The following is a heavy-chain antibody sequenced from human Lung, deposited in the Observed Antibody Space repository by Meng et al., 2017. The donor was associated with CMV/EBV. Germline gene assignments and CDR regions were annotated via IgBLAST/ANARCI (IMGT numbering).Heavy chain of an antibody. CDR3: ARGAYTVTSFAEGRFDP. D-gene: IGHD4-11*01. CDR1: GFTFSDYY. J-gene: IGHJ5*02. V-gene: IGHV3-11*01. CDR2: ISPSGSTR. Sequence: GGSLRLSCAASGFTFSDYYMSWIRQAPRKGLEWVSHISPSGSTRYYADSVNGRFTISRDNADNSLYLQINSLRAEDTAVYYCARGAYTVTSFAEGRFDPWGQGXLVTVSS.